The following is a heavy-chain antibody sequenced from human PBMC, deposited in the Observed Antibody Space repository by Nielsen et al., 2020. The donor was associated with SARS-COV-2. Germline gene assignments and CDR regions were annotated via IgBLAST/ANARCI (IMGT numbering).Heavy chain of an antibody. V-gene: IGHV3-30*02. D-gene: IGHD5-18*01. CDR2: IRYDGSNK. Sequence: GESLKISCAASGFTFSSYGMHWVRQAPGKGLEWVAFIRYDGSNKYYADSVKGRFTISRDNSKNTLYLQMNSLRAEDTAVYYCAKLSGVDTAMDFDYWGQGTLVTVSS. CDR1: GFTFSSYG. J-gene: IGHJ4*02. CDR3: AKLSGVDTAMDFDY.